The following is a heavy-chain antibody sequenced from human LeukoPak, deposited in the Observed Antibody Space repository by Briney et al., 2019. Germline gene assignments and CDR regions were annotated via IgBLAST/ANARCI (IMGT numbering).Heavy chain of an antibody. V-gene: IGHV3-21*01. CDR1: GFTFSHYT. D-gene: IGHD5-12*01. CDR3: ARDLSGESGYGGY. Sequence: TGGSLRPSCAASGFTFSHYTMNRVRQAPGRGLELISSINPTDTSTYYADSVKGRFTISRDAAKNSLYLQMNSLRAEDTALYYCARDLSGESGYGGYWGQGTLVTVSS. CDR2: INPTDTST. J-gene: IGHJ4*02.